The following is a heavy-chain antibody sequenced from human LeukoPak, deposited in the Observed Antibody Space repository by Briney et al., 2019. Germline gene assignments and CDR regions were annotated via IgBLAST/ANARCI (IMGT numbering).Heavy chain of an antibody. V-gene: IGHV3-30*02. Sequence: PGGSQRLSCAASGFTFSSYGMHWVRQAPGKGLEWVAFIRYDGSNKYYADSVKGRFTISRDNSKNTLYLQMNSLRAEDTAVYYCAKAGGECSSTSCFFFDYWGQGTLVTVSS. CDR3: AKAGGECSSTSCFFFDY. J-gene: IGHJ4*02. CDR1: GFTFSSYG. D-gene: IGHD2-2*01. CDR2: IRYDGSNK.